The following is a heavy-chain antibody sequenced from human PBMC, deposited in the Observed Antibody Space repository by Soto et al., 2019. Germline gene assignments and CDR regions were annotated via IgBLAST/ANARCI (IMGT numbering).Heavy chain of an antibody. D-gene: IGHD4-17*01. CDR1: GFTFSSSG. V-gene: IGHV3-23*01. CDR3: ANHGGFDF. J-gene: IGHJ3*01. CDR2: ISIRGDYR. Sequence: EGQLLQSGGGRVQPGESLTLSCAASGFTFSSSGMSWVRQAPGKGLEWVSSISIRGDYRYYADSVKGRFTISRDNSKNTLYLQMSSLTADDTALYYCANHGGFDFWGQGTMVAVSS.